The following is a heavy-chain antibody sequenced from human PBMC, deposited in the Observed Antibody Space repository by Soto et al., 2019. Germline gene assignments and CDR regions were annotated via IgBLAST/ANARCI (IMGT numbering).Heavy chain of an antibody. CDR3: ARLNGYYISTNCHGYYGMDV. Sequence: SETLSLTCTVSGGSVSSSRYSWGWIRQSPGQGLEWIGTIYSSENTYYNPSLLSRVTISVDTSKNDFSLKLSSVTAADTAVYYCARLNGYYISTNCHGYYGMDVWGQGTTVT. J-gene: IGHJ6*02. V-gene: IGHV4-39*02. CDR1: GGSVSSSRYS. D-gene: IGHD2-2*03. CDR2: IYSSENT.